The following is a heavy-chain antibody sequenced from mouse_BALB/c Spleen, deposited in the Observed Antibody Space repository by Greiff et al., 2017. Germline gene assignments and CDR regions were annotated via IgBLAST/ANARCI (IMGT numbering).Heavy chain of an antibody. CDR3: ASPYCGYVGAWFAY. CDR1: GFNIKDTY. Sequence: EVKLQESGAELVKPGASVKLSCTASGFNIKDTYMHWVKQRPEQGLVWIGRIDPANGNTKYDPKFQGKATITADTSSNTAYLQLSSLTSEDTAVYYCASPYCGYVGAWFAYWGQGTLVTVSA. J-gene: IGHJ3*01. V-gene: IGHV14-3*02. D-gene: IGHD2-9*01. CDR2: IDPANGNT.